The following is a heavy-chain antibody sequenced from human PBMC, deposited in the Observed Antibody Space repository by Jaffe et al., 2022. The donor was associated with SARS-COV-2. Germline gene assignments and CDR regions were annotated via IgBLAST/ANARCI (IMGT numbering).Heavy chain of an antibody. CDR1: GGSISSGTYY. J-gene: IGHJ6*02. CDR2: IYNNGST. CDR3: ARGGVRFYYDSSALRYYYAMDV. V-gene: IGHV4-61*02. Sequence: QVQLQESGPGLVKPSQTLSLTCTVSGGSISSGTYYWNWIRQPAGKGLDWIGRIYNNGSTSYNPSLKRRVTMSIDTSNNQFSLKLTSVTAADTAVYYCARGGVRFYYDSSALRYYYAMDVWGQGTTVTVSS. D-gene: IGHD3-22*01.